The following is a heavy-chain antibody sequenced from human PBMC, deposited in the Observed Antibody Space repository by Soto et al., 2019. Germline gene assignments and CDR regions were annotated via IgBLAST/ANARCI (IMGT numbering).Heavy chain of an antibody. CDR1: GGSFSGYY. Sequence: PSETLSLTCAVYGGSFSGYYWSWIRQPPGKGLEWIGEINHSGSTNYNPSLKSRVTISVDTSKNQFSLKLSSVTAADTAVYYCARRMEYSSSSRWFDPWGQGTLVTVSS. CDR3: ARRMEYSSSSRWFDP. CDR2: INHSGST. V-gene: IGHV4-34*01. D-gene: IGHD6-6*01. J-gene: IGHJ5*02.